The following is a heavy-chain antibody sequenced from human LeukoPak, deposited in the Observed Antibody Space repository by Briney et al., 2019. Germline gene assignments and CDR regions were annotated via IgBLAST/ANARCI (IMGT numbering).Heavy chain of an antibody. J-gene: IGHJ4*02. CDR2: IYYSGDT. V-gene: IGHV4-59*01. CDR1: GGSISNYY. D-gene: IGHD3-3*01. Sequence: SETLSLTCTVSGGSISNYYWSWIRQPPGKGLEWIGYIYYSGDTNYNPSLKSRVTISVDTSKNQFSLKLTSVTAADTAVYCCASSHPLGSNNDYYTPFDYWGQGALAIVSS. CDR3: ASSHPLGSNNDYYTPFDY.